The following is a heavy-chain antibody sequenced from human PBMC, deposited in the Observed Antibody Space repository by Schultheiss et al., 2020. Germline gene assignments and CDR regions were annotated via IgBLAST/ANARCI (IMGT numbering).Heavy chain of an antibody. J-gene: IGHJ4*02. D-gene: IGHD3-22*01. V-gene: IGHV3-11*04. CDR1: GFTFSDYY. Sequence: GGSLRLSCAASGFTFSDYYMSWIRQAPGKGLEWVSYISSSSSTIYYADSVKGRFTISRDNAKNSLYLQMNSLRDEDTAVYYCARDYYDSSGYYYFVGEQAGGLDYWGQGTLVTVSS. CDR2: ISSSSSTI. CDR3: ARDYYDSSGYYYFVGEQAGGLDY.